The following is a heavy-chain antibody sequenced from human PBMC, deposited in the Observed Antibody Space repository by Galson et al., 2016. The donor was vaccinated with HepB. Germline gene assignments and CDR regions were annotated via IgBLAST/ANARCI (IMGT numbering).Heavy chain of an antibody. Sequence: SVKVSCKASGGTFSSYAISWVRQAPGRGLDWMGGIIPIFGTANYAQKFQGRVTITADKSTSTAYMELSSLRSEDTAVYYCAIQAVAAPRFYNWFDPWGQGTLVTVSS. V-gene: IGHV1-69*06. J-gene: IGHJ5*02. CDR2: IIPIFGTA. CDR1: GGTFSSYA. D-gene: IGHD6-19*01. CDR3: AIQAVAAPRFYNWFDP.